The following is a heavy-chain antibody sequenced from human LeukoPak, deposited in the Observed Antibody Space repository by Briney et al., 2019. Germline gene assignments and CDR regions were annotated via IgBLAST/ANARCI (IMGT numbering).Heavy chain of an antibody. CDR3: AKLMDNNYDGSAFDY. CDR2: VGTYDGKT. J-gene: IGHJ4*02. D-gene: IGHD3-22*01. Sequence: ASVKVSCKTSGYSFTDYAIVWVRQVPGRGLEWMGWVGTYDGKTNYAREVQGRVTMTTDTSASTAYVELRSLTSNDTALYYRAKLMDNNYDGSAFDYWGQGTLIAVSS. V-gene: IGHV1-18*01. CDR1: GYSFTDYA.